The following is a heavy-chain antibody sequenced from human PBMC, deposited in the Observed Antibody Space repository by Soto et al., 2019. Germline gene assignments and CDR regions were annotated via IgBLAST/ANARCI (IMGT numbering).Heavy chain of an antibody. CDR2: ISAYNGNT. CDR3: ARVTIKADGYSDWLLAPYYYGMDV. V-gene: IGHV1-18*01. D-gene: IGHD3-9*01. CDR1: GYTFSSYG. Sequence: WASGKVSCKASGYTFSSYGISWVRQAPGQGLEWMGWISAYNGNTNYAQKLQGRVTMTTDTSTSTAYMELRSLRSDDTAVYYCARVTIKADGYSDWLLAPYYYGMDVWGQGTTVTVSS. J-gene: IGHJ6*02.